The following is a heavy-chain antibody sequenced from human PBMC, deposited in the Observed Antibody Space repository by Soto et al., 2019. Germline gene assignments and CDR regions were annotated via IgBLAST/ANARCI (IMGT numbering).Heavy chain of an antibody. CDR3: ARHNGPLYVGYYYDMDV. D-gene: IGHD3-16*01. Sequence: QLQLQESGPGLVKPSETLSLTCTVSGGSISSSSYYWGWIRQPPGKGLEWIGSIYYSGYTYYNPSCKSRVTMSVDTSKNQFSLKLSSVTAADTAVYYCARHNGPLYVGYYYDMDVWGQGTTVTVSS. CDR1: GGSISSSSYY. J-gene: IGHJ6*02. V-gene: IGHV4-39*01. CDR2: IYYSGYT.